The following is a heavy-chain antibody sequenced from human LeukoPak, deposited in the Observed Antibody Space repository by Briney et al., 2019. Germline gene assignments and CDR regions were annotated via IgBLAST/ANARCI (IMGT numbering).Heavy chain of an antibody. J-gene: IGHJ5*02. CDR1: GYTFTNYY. CDR3: ARGVHVRTYDSNHNRFDP. V-gene: IGHV1-46*01. D-gene: IGHD3-22*01. CDR2: INPSGGGT. Sequence: ASVKVSCKASGYTFTNYYMYWMRQAPGQGLEWMGLINPSGGGTNYAQKFQGRVTMTRDMSTSTVYMELSSLRSEDTAVYYCARGVHVRTYDSNHNRFDPWGQGTLVTVSS.